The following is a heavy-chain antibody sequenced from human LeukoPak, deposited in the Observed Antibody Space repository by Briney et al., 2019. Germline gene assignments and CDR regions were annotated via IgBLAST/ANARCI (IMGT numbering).Heavy chain of an antibody. CDR1: GLTFSSYA. Sequence: GGSLRLSCAASGLTFSSYAMSWVRQAPGKGLEWVSAISGSGGSTYYADSVKGRFTISRDNSKNTLYLQMNSLRAEDTAVYYCAKARYYYDSSGYYYFDYWGQGTLVTVSS. CDR2: ISGSGGST. V-gene: IGHV3-23*01. J-gene: IGHJ4*02. D-gene: IGHD3-22*01. CDR3: AKARYYYDSSGYYYFDY.